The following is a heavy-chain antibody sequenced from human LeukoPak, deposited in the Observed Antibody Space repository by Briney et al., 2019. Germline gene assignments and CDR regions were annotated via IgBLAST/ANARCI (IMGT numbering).Heavy chain of an antibody. J-gene: IGHJ4*02. CDR1: GFSFSTYG. CDR3: AKSSRTTVTY. V-gene: IGHV3-33*06. CDR2: IGYDGTTK. Sequence: PGRSLRLSCAASGFSFSTYGFHWVRQAPGKGLEWVTLIGYDGTTKYYADSVKGRFTISRDNSKNTLYLQMNSLRAEDTAVYYCAKSSRTTVTYWGQGTLVTVSS. D-gene: IGHD4-17*01.